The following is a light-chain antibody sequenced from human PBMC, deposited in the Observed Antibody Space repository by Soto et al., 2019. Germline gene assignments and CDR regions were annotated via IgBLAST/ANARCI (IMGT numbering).Light chain of an antibody. J-gene: IGLJ2*01. CDR3: HVYDTSSDQQV. V-gene: IGLV3-21*01. CDR2: YDH. Sequence: SYELTQPPSVSVAPGKTATIACGGDNIGSISVHWYQHKPRQAPLLVISYDHDRPSGIPERFSGSNSGSTATLTISRDEPAHHADYHCHVYDTSSDQQVFGGGTKLTVL. CDR1: NIGSIS.